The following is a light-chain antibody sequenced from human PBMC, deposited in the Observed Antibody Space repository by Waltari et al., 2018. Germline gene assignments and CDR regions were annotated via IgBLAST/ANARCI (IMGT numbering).Light chain of an antibody. V-gene: IGKV3D-15*01. Sequence: DIVMTQSPVTMSVSPGEGVTLSCTASESVGTDVAWYRHKPGQPPRLRIYYANARATGVPARISCSGSGTDFTLTISSLEPEDFAFYYCHQSRQWPRRTFGQGTKLEI. CDR3: HQSRQWPRRT. CDR2: YAN. J-gene: IGKJ2*01. CDR1: ESVGTD.